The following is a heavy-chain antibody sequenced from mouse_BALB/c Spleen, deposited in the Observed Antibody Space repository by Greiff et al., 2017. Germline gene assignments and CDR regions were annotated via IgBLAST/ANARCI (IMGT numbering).Heavy chain of an antibody. V-gene: IGHV1S29*02. CDR1: GYTFTDYN. CDR2: IYPYNGGT. CDR3: AREGIYYDYDMFAY. D-gene: IGHD2-4*01. J-gene: IGHJ3*01. Sequence: EVKLQESGPELVKPGASVKISCKASGYTFTDYNMHWVKQSHGKSLEWIGYIYPYNGGTGYNQKFKSKATLTVDNSSSTAYMELRSLTSEDSAVYYCAREGIYYDYDMFAYWGQGTLVTVSA.